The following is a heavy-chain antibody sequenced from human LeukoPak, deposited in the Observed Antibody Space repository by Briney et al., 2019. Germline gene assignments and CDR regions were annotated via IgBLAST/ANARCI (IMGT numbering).Heavy chain of an antibody. CDR3: ARVTRDI. CDR2: LYSGGTT. D-gene: IGHD2-2*01. Sequence: PGGSLRLSCAASGFTFSIAWMSWVRQAPGKGLEWVSILYSGGTTYYADSVKGRFTISRDNSKNTVYFQMNSLRAEDTAVYYCARVTRDIWGQGTMVTVSS. J-gene: IGHJ3*02. CDR1: GFTFSIAW. V-gene: IGHV3-66*01.